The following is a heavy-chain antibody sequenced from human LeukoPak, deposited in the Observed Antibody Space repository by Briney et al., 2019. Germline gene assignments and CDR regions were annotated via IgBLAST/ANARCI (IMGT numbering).Heavy chain of an antibody. J-gene: IGHJ4*02. D-gene: IGHD3-3*01. V-gene: IGHV4-38-2*02. CDR2: IYHSGST. CDR3: ARGAEYYAIWRGYAGYSDY. Sequence: SETLSLTCTVSGYSISSGYYWGWIRQPPGKGLEWIGSIYHSGSTYYNPSLKSRATISVDTSKNQFSLKLTSVTAADTAVYFCARGAEYYAIWRGYAGYSDYWGQGISVTVSS. CDR1: GYSISSGYY.